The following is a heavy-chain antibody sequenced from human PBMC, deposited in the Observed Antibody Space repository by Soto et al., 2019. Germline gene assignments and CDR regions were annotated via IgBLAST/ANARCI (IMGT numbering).Heavy chain of an antibody. J-gene: IGHJ6*02. CDR2: INPSGGST. Sequence: GASVKVSCKASGYTFTSYYMHWVRQAPGQGLEWMGIINPSGGSTSYAQKFQGRVTMTRDTSTSTVYMELSSLRSEDTAVYYCARDPSGWYGGSTTHYGMDVWGQGTTVTVSS. CDR1: GYTFTSYY. CDR3: ARDPSGWYGGSTTHYGMDV. V-gene: IGHV1-46*01. D-gene: IGHD6-19*01.